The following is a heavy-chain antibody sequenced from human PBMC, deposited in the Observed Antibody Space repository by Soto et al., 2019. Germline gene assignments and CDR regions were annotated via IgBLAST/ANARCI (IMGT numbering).Heavy chain of an antibody. D-gene: IGHD3-16*02. CDR3: ARDTVIDYYYYYGMDV. J-gene: IGHJ6*02. CDR1: GFTFSSYA. V-gene: IGHV3-30-3*01. CDR2: ISYDGSNK. Sequence: PGGSLRLSCAASGFTFSSYAMHWVRQAPGKGLEWVAVISYDGSNKYYADSVKGRFTISRDNSKNTLYLQMNSLRAEDTAVYYCARDTVIDYYYYYGMDVWGQGTTVTVSS.